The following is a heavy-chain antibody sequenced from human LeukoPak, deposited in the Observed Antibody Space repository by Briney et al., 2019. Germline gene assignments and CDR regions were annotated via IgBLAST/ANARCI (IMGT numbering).Heavy chain of an antibody. CDR1: GYRFTSYW. CDR2: IYPGDSDT. J-gene: IGHJ6*03. CDR3: ALSSDIVGATDYYYMDV. D-gene: IGHD1-26*01. V-gene: IGHV5-51*01. Sequence: HGESLKISCKGSGYRFTSYWIGWVRQMPGKGLEWMGIIYPGDSDTRYSPSFQGQVTISADKSISTAYLQWSSLKASDTAMYYCALSSDIVGATDYYYMDVWGKGTTVTVSS.